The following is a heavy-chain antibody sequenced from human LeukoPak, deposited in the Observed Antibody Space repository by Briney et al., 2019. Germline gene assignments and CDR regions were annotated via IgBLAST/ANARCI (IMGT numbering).Heavy chain of an antibody. V-gene: IGHV4-39*01. CDR3: ARRVYYDSSGFWHGGLDY. CDR1: DGSFSSTIYY. D-gene: IGHD3-22*01. J-gene: IGHJ4*02. CDR2: IYYSGST. Sequence: MASETLSLTCTVPDGSFSSTIYYWAWIRQPPGKGLEWIGSIYYSGSTYYNPSLKSRVTISVDTSKNQFSLKLSSVTAADTAVYYCARRVYYDSSGFWHGGLDYWGQGTLVTVSS.